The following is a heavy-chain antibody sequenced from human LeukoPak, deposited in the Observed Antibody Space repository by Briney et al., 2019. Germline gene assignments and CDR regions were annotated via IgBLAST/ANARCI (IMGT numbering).Heavy chain of an antibody. D-gene: IGHD2-8*01. CDR2: IYWNDDD. CDR1: GFSVSSSGVA. CDR3: AHLTTNAYYYDY. V-gene: IGHV2-5*01. J-gene: IGHJ4*02. Sequence: SGPTVVKPTETLTLTCTCSGFSVSSSGVAVGWIRQPPGKALEWLGHIYWNDDDRYSTSLRSRLTITRDTSENQVALTMTNMDPVDTATYYCAHLTTNAYYYDYWGQGTLVTVSS.